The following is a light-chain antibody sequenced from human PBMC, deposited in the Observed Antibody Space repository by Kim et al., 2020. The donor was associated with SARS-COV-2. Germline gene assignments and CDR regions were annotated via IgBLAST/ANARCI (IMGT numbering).Light chain of an antibody. CDR2: DVS. CDR3: SSYTSSSTLT. V-gene: IGLV2-14*04. CDR1: SSDVGGYNY. Sequence: GQSITLSCTGNSSDVGGYNYVSWYQQHPGDAPKLMIYDVSKRPAGVSNRFSGSKAGNTASLTISGLQAEDEADYYCSSYTSSSTLTFGGGTQLTVL. J-gene: IGLJ3*02.